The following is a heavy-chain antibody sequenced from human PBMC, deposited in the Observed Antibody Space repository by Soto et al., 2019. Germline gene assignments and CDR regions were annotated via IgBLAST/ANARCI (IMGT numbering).Heavy chain of an antibody. CDR3: AKGLLLHSKRSYDSSGYYLYDAFDI. D-gene: IGHD3-22*01. V-gene: IGHV3-23*01. CDR1: GFTFSSYA. J-gene: IGHJ3*02. CDR2: ISGSGGST. Sequence: PGGSLRLSCAASGFTFSSYAMSWVRQAPGKGLEWVSAISGSGGSTYYADSVKGRFTISRDNSKNTLYLQMNSLRAEDTAVYYCAKGLLLHSKRSYDSSGYYLYDAFDIWGQGTMVTVSS.